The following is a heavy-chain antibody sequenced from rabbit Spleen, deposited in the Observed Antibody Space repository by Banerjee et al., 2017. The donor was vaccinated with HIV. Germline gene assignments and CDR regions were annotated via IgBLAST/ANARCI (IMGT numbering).Heavy chain of an antibody. CDR1: GVSFTISSY. V-gene: IGHV1S40*01. J-gene: IGHJ6*01. CDR2: IDAGSSGFT. CDR3: ARDTSSSFSSYGMDL. D-gene: IGHD1-1*01. Sequence: QSLEESGGDLVKPGASLTLTCIASGVSFTISSYMCWVRQAPGKGLEWIACIDAGSSGFTYFATWAKGRFAISKTSSTTVTLQMTRLTAADTATYFCARDTSSSFSSYGMDLWGQGTLVTVS.